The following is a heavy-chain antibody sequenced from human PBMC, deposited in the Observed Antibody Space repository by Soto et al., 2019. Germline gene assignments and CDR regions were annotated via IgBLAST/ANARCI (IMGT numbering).Heavy chain of an antibody. V-gene: IGHV4-39*01. D-gene: IGHD1-26*01. Sequence: PSETLSLTCAVSGDSITGENWWTWVRQPPGKGLEWIGSINYGGTTYYNPSLKARVTMSVDTSNNQFFLKLRSVTAADTAVFYCARQRGLGKWYFDYWGQGTLVTVS. CDR1: GDSITGENW. CDR3: ARQRGLGKWYFDY. J-gene: IGHJ4*02. CDR2: INYGGTT.